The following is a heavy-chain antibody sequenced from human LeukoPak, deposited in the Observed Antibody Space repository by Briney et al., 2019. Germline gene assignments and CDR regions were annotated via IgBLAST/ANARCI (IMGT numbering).Heavy chain of an antibody. Sequence: GGSLRLSCAASGFTFSSYAMHWVRQAPGKGLEWAAVISYDGSNKYYADSVKGRFTISRDNSKNTLYLQMNSLRAEDTAIYYCAKDLGSIFADYWGQGTLVTVSS. CDR2: ISYDGSNK. D-gene: IGHD3-10*01. CDR3: AKDLGSIFADY. V-gene: IGHV3-30-3*01. CDR1: GFTFSSYA. J-gene: IGHJ4*02.